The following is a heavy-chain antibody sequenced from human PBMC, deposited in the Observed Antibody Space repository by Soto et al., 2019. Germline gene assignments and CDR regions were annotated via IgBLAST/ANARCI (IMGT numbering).Heavy chain of an antibody. CDR1: GGSISSSSYY. CDR3: ARHFCSSTSCYLFYFDY. D-gene: IGHD2-2*01. V-gene: IGHV4-39*01. CDR2: IYYSGST. J-gene: IGHJ4*02. Sequence: SETLSLTCTVSGGSISSSSYYWGWIRQPPGKGLEWIGSIYYSGSTYYNPSLKSRVTISVDTSKNQFSLKLRSVTAADTAVYYCARHFCSSTSCYLFYFDYWGQGTLVTVSS.